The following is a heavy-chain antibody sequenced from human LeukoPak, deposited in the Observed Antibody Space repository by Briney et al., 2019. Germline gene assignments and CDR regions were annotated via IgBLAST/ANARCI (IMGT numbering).Heavy chain of an antibody. Sequence: SETLSLTCAVYGGSFSGYYWSWIRQPPGKGLEWIGEINHSGSTNYNPSLKSRVTISVDTSKNQFSLKLSSVTAADTAVYYCARGTRVVVTFSDYWGQGTLVTVSS. CDR2: INHSGST. V-gene: IGHV4-34*01. J-gene: IGHJ4*02. CDR1: GGSFSGYY. D-gene: IGHD2-21*02. CDR3: ARGTRVVVTFSDY.